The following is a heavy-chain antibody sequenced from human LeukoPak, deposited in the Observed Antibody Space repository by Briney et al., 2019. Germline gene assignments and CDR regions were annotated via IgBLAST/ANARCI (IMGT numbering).Heavy chain of an antibody. J-gene: IGHJ4*02. CDR2: IYYSGST. CDR3: ARLGATGSTYYFDY. D-gene: IGHD1-26*01. CDR1: GGSISSSSYY. V-gene: IGHV4-39*01. Sequence: SETLSLTCTVSGGSISSSSYYWGWIRQSPGKGLEWIASIYYSGSTYYNPSLKSRVTISVDTSKNQFSLKLSSVTAADTAVYYCARLGATGSTYYFDYWGQGTLVTVSS.